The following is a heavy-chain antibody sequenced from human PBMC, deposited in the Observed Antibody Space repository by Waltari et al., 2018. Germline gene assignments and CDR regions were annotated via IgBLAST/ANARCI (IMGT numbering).Heavy chain of an antibody. V-gene: IGHV5-51*01. J-gene: IGHJ4*02. CDR2: IYPGDSDT. CDR1: GYSFTSYW. CDR3: ARLEGNSAGQATYYFDY. Sequence: EVQLVQSGAEVKKPGESLKISCKGSGYSFTSYWIGWVRQMPGNGLEWMGIIYPGDSDTRYRPSFQGQVTIAADKSISTAYLQWSSLKASDTAMYYCARLEGNSAGQATYYFDYWGQGTLVTVSS. D-gene: IGHD6-13*01.